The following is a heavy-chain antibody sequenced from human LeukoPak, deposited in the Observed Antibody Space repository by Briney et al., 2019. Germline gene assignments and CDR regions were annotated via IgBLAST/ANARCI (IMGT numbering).Heavy chain of an antibody. V-gene: IGHV3-30-3*01. CDR1: GFTFSSYA. J-gene: IGHJ4*02. CDR3: ARDPSIAARGPFDY. D-gene: IGHD6-6*01. CDR2: ISYDGSNK. Sequence: GGSLRLSCAASGFTFSSYAMRWVRQAPGKGLEWVAVISYDGSNKYYADSVKGRFTISRDNSKNTLYLQMNSLRAEDTAVYYCARDPSIAARGPFDYWGQGTLVTVSS.